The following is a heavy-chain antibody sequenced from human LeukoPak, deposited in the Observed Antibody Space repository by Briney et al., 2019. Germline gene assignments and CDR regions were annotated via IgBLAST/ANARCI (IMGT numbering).Heavy chain of an antibody. D-gene: IGHD7-27*01. CDR3: ARDHNDWGVFDY. Sequence: GGALRLSCAASGFTFSSYSMNWVREAPGKGLEGGSYITTSSSTIYYADSVKGRFTISRDNAENSLYLQMNGLRAEDTAVYYCARDHNDWGVFDYWGQGTLVTVSS. CDR1: GFTFSSYS. CDR2: ITTSSSTI. J-gene: IGHJ4*02. V-gene: IGHV3-48*04.